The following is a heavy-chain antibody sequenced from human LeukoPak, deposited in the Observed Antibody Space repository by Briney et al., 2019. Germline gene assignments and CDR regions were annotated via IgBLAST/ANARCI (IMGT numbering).Heavy chain of an antibody. CDR3: ARVGQDYYYGMDV. Sequence: PGGSLRLSCAASGFTFSSYGMHWVRQAPGKGLEWVAVIWYDGSNKYYADSVKGRFTISRGNSKNTLYLQMNSLRAEDTAVYYCARVGQDYYYGMDVWGQGTTVTVSS. J-gene: IGHJ6*02. V-gene: IGHV3-33*08. CDR2: IWYDGSNK. CDR1: GFTFSSYG.